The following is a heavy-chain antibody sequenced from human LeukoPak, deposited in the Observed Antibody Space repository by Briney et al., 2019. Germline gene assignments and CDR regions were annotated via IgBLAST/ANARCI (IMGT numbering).Heavy chain of an antibody. V-gene: IGHV3-49*04. CDR1: GFSFGDYA. CDR2: IRSKAYGGTP. J-gene: IGHJ4*02. Sequence: GGSLRLSSTASGFSFGDYAMSWVRQAPGRGLEWVGFIRSKAYGGTPEYAASVKGRFTISRDDSKSIAYLQMDSLKTEDTALYYCARGGKWELPYYGGQGTLVTVSS. D-gene: IGHD1-26*01. CDR3: ARGGKWELPYY.